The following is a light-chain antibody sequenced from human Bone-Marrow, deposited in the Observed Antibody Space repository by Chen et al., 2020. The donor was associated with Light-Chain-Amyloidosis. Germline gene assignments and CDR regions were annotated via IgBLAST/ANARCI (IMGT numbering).Light chain of an antibody. J-gene: IGLJ2*01. CDR2: GVS. CDR3: SSYSTSDTPV. Sequence: QSALTQPASVSGSPGQSITISCTGTSSDFDIYNYVSWFQHHPAKAPKLIIYGVSNRPSGVSTRFSGYKSGNTASLTISGLQAEDEADYYCSSYSTSDTPVFGGGTKLTVL. CDR1: SSDFDIYNY. V-gene: IGLV2-14*03.